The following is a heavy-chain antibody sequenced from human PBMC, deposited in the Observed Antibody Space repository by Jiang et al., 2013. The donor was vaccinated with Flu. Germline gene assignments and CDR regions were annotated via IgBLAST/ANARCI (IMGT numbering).Heavy chain of an antibody. D-gene: IGHD6-13*01. CDR1: GGSISSHY. Sequence: GPGLVKPSETLSLTCGVSGGSISSHYWSWIRQPPGKGLEWIGYVNYRGSTNYNPSLKSRVTMTVDTSKNHFSLNLNSVTAADTAVYYCATLESSSKGRYFDLWGRGTLVTVSS. CDR3: ATLESSSKGRYFDL. V-gene: IGHV4-59*11. CDR2: VNYRGST. J-gene: IGHJ2*01.